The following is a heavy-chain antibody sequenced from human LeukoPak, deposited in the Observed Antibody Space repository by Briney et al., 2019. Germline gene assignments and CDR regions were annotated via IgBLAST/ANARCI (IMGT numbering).Heavy chain of an antibody. V-gene: IGHV4-59*12. CDR3: ARGRVGATMWFDP. D-gene: IGHD1-26*01. CDR1: GGSISSYY. Sequence: SETLSLTCTVSGGSISSYYWSWIRQPPGKGLEWIGYIYYSGSTNYNPSLKSRVTISVDRSKNQFSLKLSSVTAADTAVYYCARGRVGATMWFDPWGQGTLVTVSS. J-gene: IGHJ5*02. CDR2: IYYSGST.